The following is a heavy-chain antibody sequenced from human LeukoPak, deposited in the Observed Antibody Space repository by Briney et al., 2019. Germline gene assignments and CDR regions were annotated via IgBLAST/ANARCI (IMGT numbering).Heavy chain of an antibody. CDR3: ARVEYSSSDVYYFDY. CDR1: SGSFSGYY. CDR2: INHSGST. D-gene: IGHD6-6*01. V-gene: IGHV4-34*01. Sequence: SETLSLTCAVYSGSFSGYYWSWIRQPPGKGLEWIGEINHSGSTNYNPSLKSRVTISVDTSKNQFSLKLSSVTAADTAVYYCARVEYSSSDVYYFDYWGQGTLVTVSS. J-gene: IGHJ4*02.